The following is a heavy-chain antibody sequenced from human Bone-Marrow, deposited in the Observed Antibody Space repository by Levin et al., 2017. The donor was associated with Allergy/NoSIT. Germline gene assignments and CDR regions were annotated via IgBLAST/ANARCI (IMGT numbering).Heavy chain of an antibody. D-gene: IGHD2-2*01. CDR2: IDPSDSYT. CDR3: ARYCSSTSCYLYNWFDP. V-gene: IGHV5-10-1*01. Sequence: KVSCKGSGYSFTSYWISWVRQMPGKGLEWMGRIDPSDSYTNYSPSFQGHVTISADKSISTAYLQWSSLKASDTAMYYCARYCSSTSCYLYNWFDPWGQGTLVTVSS. J-gene: IGHJ5*02. CDR1: GYSFTSYW.